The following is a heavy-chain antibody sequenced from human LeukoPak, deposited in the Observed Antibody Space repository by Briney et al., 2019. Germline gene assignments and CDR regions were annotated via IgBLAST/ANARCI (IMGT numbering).Heavy chain of an antibody. CDR3: ASLGSRYSESSGSSKGGDY. J-gene: IGHJ4*02. D-gene: IGHD3-22*01. CDR2: IETDGRTT. Sequence: GGSLRLSCAASGITFSRYRMHWVRQAPGKGTVWVSYIETDGRTTTYADSVKGRFTISRDNAKNTVWLQMDSLRAEDTAVYYCASLGSRYSESSGSSKGGDYWGQGTLVTVSS. CDR1: GITFSRYR. V-gene: IGHV3-74*01.